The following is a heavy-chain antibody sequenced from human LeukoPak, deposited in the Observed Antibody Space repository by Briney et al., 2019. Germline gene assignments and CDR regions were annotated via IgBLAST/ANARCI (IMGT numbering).Heavy chain of an antibody. J-gene: IGHJ5*02. D-gene: IGHD3-9*01. CDR3: AKGGDILTGYYGGWFDP. CDR1: GFTFSSYA. Sequence: PGGSLRLSCAASGFTFSSYAMSWVRQAPGKGLEWVSAISGSGGSTYYADSVKGRFTISRDNSKNTLYLRMNSLRAEDTAVYYCAKGGDILTGYYGGWFDPWGQGTLVTVSS. CDR2: ISGSGGST. V-gene: IGHV3-23*01.